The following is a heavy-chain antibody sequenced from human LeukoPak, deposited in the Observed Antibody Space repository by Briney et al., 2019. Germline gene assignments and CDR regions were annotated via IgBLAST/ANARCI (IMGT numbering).Heavy chain of an antibody. D-gene: IGHD3-22*01. CDR2: IYYSGST. J-gene: IGHJ4*02. Sequence: SETLSLTCTVSGGSISSSSYYWGWIRQPPGKGLEWIGSIYYSGSTYYNPSLKSRVTISVDTSKNQFSLKLSSVTAADTAVYYCARGGLTITMSVFDYWGQGTLVTVSS. CDR3: ARGGLTITMSVFDY. V-gene: IGHV4-39*01. CDR1: GGSISSSSYY.